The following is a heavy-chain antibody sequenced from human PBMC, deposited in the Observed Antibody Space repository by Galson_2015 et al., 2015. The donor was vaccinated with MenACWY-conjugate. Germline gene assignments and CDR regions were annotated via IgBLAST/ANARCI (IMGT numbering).Heavy chain of an antibody. Sequence: SVKVSCKASGYTFTNYGISWVRQAPGQGLEWMGWISTYNGDTNYAQNLQGRVTMTTDTSTATAYMELRSLRSDDTAVYYCARAGDAAMPVDFDQWGQGTLVTVSS. J-gene: IGHJ4*02. D-gene: IGHD2-2*01. CDR2: ISTYNGDT. CDR1: GYTFTNYG. CDR3: ARAGDAAMPVDFDQ. V-gene: IGHV1-18*01.